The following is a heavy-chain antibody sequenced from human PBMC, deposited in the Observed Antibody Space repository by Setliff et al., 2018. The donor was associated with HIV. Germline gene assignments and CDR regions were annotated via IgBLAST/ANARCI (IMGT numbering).Heavy chain of an antibody. V-gene: IGHV1-46*01. J-gene: IGHJ4*02. CDR3: ARAPFTSGHYGADY. D-gene: IGHD3-10*01. CDR2: INPSGGST. Sequence: ASVKVSCKASGYTFTIYYMHWVRQAPGQGLEWMGVINPSGGSTNYAQKFQGRVTMTSDTSTSTVYMEVSRLRSEDTAVYCCARAPFTSGHYGADYWGQGTLVTVSS. CDR1: GYTFTIYY.